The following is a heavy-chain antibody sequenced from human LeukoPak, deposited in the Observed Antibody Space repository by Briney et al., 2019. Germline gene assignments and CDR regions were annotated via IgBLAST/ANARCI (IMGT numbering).Heavy chain of an antibody. CDR3: ARVEPIAAAGLRTFDY. D-gene: IGHD6-13*01. Sequence: ASVKVSCKASGYTFTGYYMHWVRQAPGQGLEWMGRINPNSGGTNYAQKFQGRVTMTRDTSISTAYMELSRLRSDDTAVYYCARVEPIAAAGLRTFDYWGQGTLVTVSS. CDR2: INPNSGGT. J-gene: IGHJ4*02. V-gene: IGHV1-2*06. CDR1: GYTFTGYY.